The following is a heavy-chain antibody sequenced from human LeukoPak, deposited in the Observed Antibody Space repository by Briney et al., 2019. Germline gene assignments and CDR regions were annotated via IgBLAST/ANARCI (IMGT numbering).Heavy chain of an antibody. V-gene: IGHV1-24*01. CDR1: GYTLTELS. J-gene: IGHJ6*02. Sequence: ASVKVSCKVSGYTLTELSTHWVRQAPGKGLEWMGGFDPEDGETIYAQKFQGRVTMTEDTSTDTAYMELSSLRSEDTAVYYCATDVNSPPGEWELRYGMDVWGQGTTVTVSS. D-gene: IGHD1-26*01. CDR3: ATDVNSPPGEWELRYGMDV. CDR2: FDPEDGET.